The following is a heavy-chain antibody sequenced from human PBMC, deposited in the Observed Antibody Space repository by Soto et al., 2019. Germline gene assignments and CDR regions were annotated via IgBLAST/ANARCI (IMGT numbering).Heavy chain of an antibody. CDR2: IYTSGST. J-gene: IGHJ5*02. V-gene: IGHV4-4*07. CDR1: GGSISSYY. CDR3: ARDSNYYDSSGYLTRLFDP. D-gene: IGHD3-22*01. Sequence: SETLSLTCTVSGGSISSYYWSWIRQPAGKGLEWIGRIYTSGSTNYNPSLKSRVTMSVDTSKNQFSLKLSSVTAADTAVYYCARDSNYYDSSGYLTRLFDPWGQGTLVTVSS.